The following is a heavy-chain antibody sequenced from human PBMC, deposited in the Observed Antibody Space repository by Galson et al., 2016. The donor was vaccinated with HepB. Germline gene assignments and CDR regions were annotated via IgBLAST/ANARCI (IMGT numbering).Heavy chain of an antibody. CDR2: IYVGDNT. J-gene: IGHJ4*02. CDR1: GFTVTNYY. Sequence: SLRLSCAASGFTVTNYYMNWVRQAPGKGLEWISVIYVGDNTNYADSVKGRFAISRDKSRNTLFLQLNGLRDEDTATYYCARGVGLNGPPFCDYWGQGALVTVSS. V-gene: IGHV3-53*01. D-gene: IGHD1-26*01. CDR3: ARGVGLNGPPFCDY.